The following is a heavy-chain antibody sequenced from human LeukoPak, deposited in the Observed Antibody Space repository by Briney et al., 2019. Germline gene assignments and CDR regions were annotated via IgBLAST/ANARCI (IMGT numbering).Heavy chain of an antibody. CDR2: INPNSGGT. J-gene: IGHJ3*02. CDR3: ARLSSRTNWNDWSIDI. D-gene: IGHD1-1*01. Sequence: ASVKVSCKASGHTFTGYYMHWVRQAPGQGLEWMGWINPNSGGTNYAQKFQGRVTMTRDTSISTAYMELSRLRSDDTAVYYCARLSSRTNWNDWSIDIWGQGTMVTVSS. V-gene: IGHV1-2*02. CDR1: GHTFTGYY.